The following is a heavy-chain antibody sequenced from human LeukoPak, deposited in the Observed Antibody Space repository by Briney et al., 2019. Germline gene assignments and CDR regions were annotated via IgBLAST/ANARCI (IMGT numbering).Heavy chain of an antibody. Sequence: GGSLRLSCAASGFTFSSYWMHWVRQAPGKGLVWVSRINSDGSSTSYADSVKGRFTISRDNSKNTLYLQMNSLRAEDTAVYYCAKGGVVVPAALFDYWGQGTLVTVSS. CDR1: GFTFSSYW. J-gene: IGHJ4*02. CDR2: INSDGSST. CDR3: AKGGVVVPAALFDY. D-gene: IGHD2-2*01. V-gene: IGHV3-74*01.